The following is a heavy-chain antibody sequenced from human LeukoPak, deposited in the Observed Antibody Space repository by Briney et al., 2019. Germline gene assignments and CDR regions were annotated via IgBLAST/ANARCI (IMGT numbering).Heavy chain of an antibody. CDR3: AFIGRYCSSTSCSFDY. CDR2: INPNSGGT. Sequence: GASVKVSCKASGDTFSGYYMHWVRQAPGQGLEWMGWINPNSGGTNYAQKFQGRVTMTRDTSISTAYMELSRLRSDETAVYYCAFIGRYCSSTSCSFDYWRQGTLVTVSS. D-gene: IGHD2-2*01. J-gene: IGHJ4*02. CDR1: GDTFSGYY. V-gene: IGHV1-2*02.